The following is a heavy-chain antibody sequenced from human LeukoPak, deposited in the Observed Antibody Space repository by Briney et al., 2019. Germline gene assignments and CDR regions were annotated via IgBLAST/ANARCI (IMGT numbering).Heavy chain of an antibody. CDR2: IYYSGST. CDR1: GGSISSSSYY. CDR3: ARWAVGATFDY. D-gene: IGHD1-26*01. V-gene: IGHV4-39*07. Sequence: SETLSLTCTVSGGSISSSSYYWGWIRQPPGKGLEWIGSIYYSGSTYYNPSLKSRVTISVDTSKNQFSLKLSSVTAADTAVYYCARWAVGATFDYWGQGTLVTVSS. J-gene: IGHJ4*02.